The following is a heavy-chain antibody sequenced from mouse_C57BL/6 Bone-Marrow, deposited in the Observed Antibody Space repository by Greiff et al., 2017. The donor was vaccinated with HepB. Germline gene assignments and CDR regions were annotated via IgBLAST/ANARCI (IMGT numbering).Heavy chain of an antibody. V-gene: IGHV1-15*01. CDR2: IDPETGGT. D-gene: IGHD2-3*01. CDR3: TRAPRGDGYYSFDY. J-gene: IGHJ2*01. CDR1: GYTFTDYE. Sequence: QVQLKQSGAELVRPGASVTLSCKASGYTFTDYEMHWVKQTHVHGLEWIGAIDPETGGTAYNQKFKGKAILTADKSSSTAYMELRSLTSEDSAVYYCTRAPRGDGYYSFDYWGQGTTLTVSS.